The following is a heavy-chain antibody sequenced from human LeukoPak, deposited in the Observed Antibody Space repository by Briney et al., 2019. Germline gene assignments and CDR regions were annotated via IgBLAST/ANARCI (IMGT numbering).Heavy chain of an antibody. Sequence: GRSLRLSCAASGFTFSSYAMHWVRQAPGKGLEWVAVISYDGSNKYYADSVKGRFTISRDNSKNTLYLQMNSLRAEDTAVYYCASIGEHQWLEAFDIWGQGTMVTVSS. V-gene: IGHV3-30*04. D-gene: IGHD3-22*01. J-gene: IGHJ3*02. CDR2: ISYDGSNK. CDR3: ASIGEHQWLEAFDI. CDR1: GFTFSSYA.